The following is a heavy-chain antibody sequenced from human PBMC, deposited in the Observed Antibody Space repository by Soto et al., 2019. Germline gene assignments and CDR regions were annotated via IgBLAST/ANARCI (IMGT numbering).Heavy chain of an antibody. CDR2: SIPLFGTP. Sequence: QVQLVQSGAEVKKPGSSVKVSCKASGGTLSSYTISWVRQAPGQGLEWMGGSIPLFGTPNYAQKFQGRVTITADESTSTAYMELNSLRSEDTAVYYCANGGTTGNRRRFDYWGQGTLVTVSS. D-gene: IGHD1-1*01. J-gene: IGHJ4*02. CDR3: ANGGTTGNRRRFDY. V-gene: IGHV1-69*01. CDR1: GGTLSSYT.